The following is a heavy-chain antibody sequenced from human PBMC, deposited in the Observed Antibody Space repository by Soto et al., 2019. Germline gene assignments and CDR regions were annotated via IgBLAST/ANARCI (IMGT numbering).Heavy chain of an antibody. V-gene: IGHV3-30*04. CDR3: ARGSGSGSFLIDY. D-gene: IGHD3-10*01. Sequence: QVHLVESGGGVVQPGRSPRLSCAASGFTFSNYAMHWVRQAPGKGLEWMAITSDDESRRYYADSVRGRFTISRDNSKNTLYLEMNSLRDEDTALFYCARGSGSGSFLIDYWGQGILVTVSS. CDR1: GFTFSNYA. J-gene: IGHJ4*02. CDR2: TSDDESRR.